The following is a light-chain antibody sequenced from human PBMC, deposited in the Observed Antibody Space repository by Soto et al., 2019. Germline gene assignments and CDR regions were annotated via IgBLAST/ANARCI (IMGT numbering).Light chain of an antibody. CDR2: KAS. CDR3: QQYSIFSLT. Sequence: DIQMTQSPSTLSASVGDRVTITCRASQSISSWLAWYQQKPGKAPKLLIYKASSLESGVPSRFSGSGSGTEFPLTISILQPDDFATYYCQQYSIFSLTFGGGTKVEIK. J-gene: IGKJ4*01. CDR1: QSISSW. V-gene: IGKV1-5*03.